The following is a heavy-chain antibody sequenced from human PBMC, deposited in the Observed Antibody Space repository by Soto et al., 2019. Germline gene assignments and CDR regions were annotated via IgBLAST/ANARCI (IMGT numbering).Heavy chain of an antibody. CDR2: INSDGSST. J-gene: IGHJ6*02. V-gene: IGHV3-74*01. CDR1: GFTFSSYW. D-gene: IGHD2-2*01. Sequence: GGSLRLSCAASGFTFSSYWMHWVRQAPGKGLVWVSRINSDGSSTSYADSVKGRFTISRDNAKNTLYLQMNSLRAEDTAVYYCARASFPSYQLLSKFYYYYYGMDVWGQGTTVTVSS. CDR3: ARASFPSYQLLSKFYYYYYGMDV.